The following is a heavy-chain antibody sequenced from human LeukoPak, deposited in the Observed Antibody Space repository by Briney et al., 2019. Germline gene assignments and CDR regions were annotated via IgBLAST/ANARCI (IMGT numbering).Heavy chain of an antibody. CDR3: ARDRIFGVVPDAFDI. Sequence: ASVNVSCKASGYTFTSYGISWVRQAPGQGLEWMGWISAYNGNTNYAQKLQGRVTMTTDTSTSTAYMELRSLRSDDTAVYYCARDRIFGVVPDAFDIWGQGTMVTVSS. D-gene: IGHD3-3*02. CDR1: GYTFTSYG. J-gene: IGHJ3*02. CDR2: ISAYNGNT. V-gene: IGHV1-18*01.